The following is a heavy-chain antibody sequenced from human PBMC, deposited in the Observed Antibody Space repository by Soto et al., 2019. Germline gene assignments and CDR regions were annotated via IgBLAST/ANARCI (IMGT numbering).Heavy chain of an antibody. CDR3: TGEVGAAC. D-gene: IGHD2-8*02. V-gene: IGHV3-30*03. Sequence: QVQLVESGGGVVQPGRSLRLSCAVSGFTVSTYGMHWVRQAPGKGLEWVAVISRDGGTKYYADSVKGRFTISRDNSRNTLFLEMNSLKGVDLAVYYCTGEVGAACWGQGTLDTVSS. J-gene: IGHJ4*02. CDR1: GFTVSTYG. CDR2: ISRDGGTK.